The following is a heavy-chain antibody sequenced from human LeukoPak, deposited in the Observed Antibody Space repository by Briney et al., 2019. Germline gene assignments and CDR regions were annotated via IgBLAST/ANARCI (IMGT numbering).Heavy chain of an antibody. Sequence: PSETLSLTCAVYGGSFSGYYWSWIRQPPGKGLEWIGEINHSGSTNYNPSLKSRVTISVDTSKNQFSLKLGSVTAADTAVYYCARGGLQYYFDYWGQGTLVTVSS. CDR1: GGSFSGYY. V-gene: IGHV4-34*09. CDR3: ARGGLQYYFDY. CDR2: INHSGST. D-gene: IGHD4-4*01. J-gene: IGHJ4*02.